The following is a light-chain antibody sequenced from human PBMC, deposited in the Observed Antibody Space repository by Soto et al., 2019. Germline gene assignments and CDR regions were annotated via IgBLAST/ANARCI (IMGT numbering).Light chain of an antibody. CDR2: AAS. CDR1: QSISSY. CDR3: QQSSNSPPT. V-gene: IGKV1-39*01. Sequence: DIQLTQSPSSLSLSPGERVTLTCRASQSISSYLDWYQQKPGQAPKLLIYAASSMQSGVPARFSGSGSGTDFTLTISSLEPEDFAVYYCQQSSNSPPTFGQGTKVEIK. J-gene: IGKJ2*01.